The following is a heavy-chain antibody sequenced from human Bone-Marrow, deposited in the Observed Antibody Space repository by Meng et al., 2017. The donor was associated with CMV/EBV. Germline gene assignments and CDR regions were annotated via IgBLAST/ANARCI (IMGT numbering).Heavy chain of an antibody. Sequence: ASVKVSCKASGYTFTSYDINWVRQATGQGLEWMGWMNPNSGNTGYAQKFQGRVTMTRNTSISTAYMELSSLRSEDAAVYYCARGTYSSSSFGFYYYYYGMDVWGQGNTVTVYS. J-gene: IGHJ6*02. D-gene: IGHD6-6*01. V-gene: IGHV1-8*01. CDR2: MNPNSGNT. CDR1: GYTFTSYD. CDR3: ARGTYSSSSFGFYYYYYGMDV.